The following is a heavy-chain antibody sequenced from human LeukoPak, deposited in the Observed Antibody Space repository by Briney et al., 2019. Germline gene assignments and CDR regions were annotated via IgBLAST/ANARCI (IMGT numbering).Heavy chain of an antibody. CDR2: ISSSSSTI. J-gene: IGHJ6*03. CDR3: ARQWGGYYYMDV. V-gene: IGHV3-48*04. CDR1: GFTFSSYS. Sequence: GGSLRLSCAASGFTFSSYSMNWVRQAPGKGLEWVSYISSSSSTIYYADSVKGRFTISRDNAKNSLYLLMNSLRAEDTAVYYCARQWGGYYYMDVWGKGTTVTVSS. D-gene: IGHD6-19*01.